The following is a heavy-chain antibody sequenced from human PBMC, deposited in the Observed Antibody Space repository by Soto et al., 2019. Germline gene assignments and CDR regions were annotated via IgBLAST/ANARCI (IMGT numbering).Heavy chain of an antibody. CDR2: IWCDGSNT. V-gene: IGHV3-33*01. CDR1: GFTFSSYG. J-gene: IGHJ4*02. CDR3: ASLMTTVITSDFDY. Sequence: GGSLRLSCAPSGFTFSSYGMHWARQAPGKGLVWVAVIWCDGSNTMYADSVKGRFTISRDNAKNTLYLQMNSLRAEDTAVYFCASLMTTVITSDFDYWGQGTLVTVSS. D-gene: IGHD4-4*01.